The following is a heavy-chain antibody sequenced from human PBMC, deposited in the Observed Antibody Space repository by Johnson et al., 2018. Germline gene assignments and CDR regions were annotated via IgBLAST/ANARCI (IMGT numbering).Heavy chain of an antibody. CDR1: GGTFSSYA. J-gene: IGHJ1*01. V-gene: IGHV1-69*01. D-gene: IGHD3-22*01. Sequence: VQLVESGAEVKKPGSSVKVSCKASGGTFSSYAISWVRQAPGQGLEWMGGIIPIFGTANYAQKFQGRVTLTADESTSTANMELSSLRSEDTAVYYCARATYYYDSSGEVEYFQHWGQGTLVTVSS. CDR3: ARATYYYDSSGEVEYFQH. CDR2: IIPIFGTA.